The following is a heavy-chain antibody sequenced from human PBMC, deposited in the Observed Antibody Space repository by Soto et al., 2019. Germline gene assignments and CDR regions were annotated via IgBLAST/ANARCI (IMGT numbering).Heavy chain of an antibody. CDR1: GFTFSNAW. Sequence: GGSLGLSCAASGFTFSNAWINWVRQAPGKWLEWVGRIKSKTDGGTTDFATPVKGRFAISRDDSKNVVYLEMNSLKTEDTAIYYCTTDSYITSIIVRFDYWGHGTLVTVSS. V-gene: IGHV3-15*07. D-gene: IGHD3-22*01. CDR3: TTDSYITSIIVRFDY. J-gene: IGHJ4*01. CDR2: IKSKTDGGTT.